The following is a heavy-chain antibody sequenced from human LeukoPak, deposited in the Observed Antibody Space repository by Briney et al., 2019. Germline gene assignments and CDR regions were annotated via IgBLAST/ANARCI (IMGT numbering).Heavy chain of an antibody. CDR2: IYYSGST. D-gene: IGHD5-24*01. CDR1: GGSISTYY. V-gene: IGHV4-59*12. CDR3: ARDYGYNFGYFDY. J-gene: IGHJ4*02. Sequence: SETLSLTCTVSGGSISTYYWSWIRQPPGKGLEWIGYIYYSGSTNYNPSLKSRVTISVDTSKNQFSLKLSSVTAADTAVYYCARDYGYNFGYFDYWGQGTLVTVSS.